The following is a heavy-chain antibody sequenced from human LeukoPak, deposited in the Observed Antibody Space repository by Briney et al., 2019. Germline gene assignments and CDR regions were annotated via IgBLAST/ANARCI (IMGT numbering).Heavy chain of an antibody. D-gene: IGHD3-3*01. Sequence: SETLSLTCAVSGGSISSGGYSWSWIRQPPGKGLEWIGYIYHSGSTYYNPSLKSRVTISVDRSKNQFSLKLSSVAAADTAVYYCARGSITTRRWAWFDPWGQGTLVTVSS. CDR3: ARGSITTRRWAWFDP. J-gene: IGHJ5*02. CDR2: IYHSGST. V-gene: IGHV4-30-2*01. CDR1: GGSISSGGYS.